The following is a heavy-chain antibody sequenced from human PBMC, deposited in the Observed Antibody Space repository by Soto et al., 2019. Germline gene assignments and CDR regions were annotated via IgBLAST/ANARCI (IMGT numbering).Heavy chain of an antibody. CDR2: SRDKVHSHTT. Sequence: PGGSLRLSCAASGFTFSDHYMDWVRQAPGKGLEWVGRSRDKVHSHTTEYAASVKGRFTISRGDSENSLCLQMNSLKTEDTAVYYCARGVVSTGYFDYWGQGTLVTVSS. CDR1: GFTFSDHY. V-gene: IGHV3-72*01. D-gene: IGHD5-12*01. CDR3: ARGVVSTGYFDY. J-gene: IGHJ4*02.